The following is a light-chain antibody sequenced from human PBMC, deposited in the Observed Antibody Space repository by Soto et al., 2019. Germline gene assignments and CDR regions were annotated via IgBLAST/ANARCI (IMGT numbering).Light chain of an antibody. CDR2: EVS. Sequence: QSALTQPASVSGSPGQSITISCTGTSSDVGGYNYVSWYQQHPAKAPKLMIYEVSNRPSGVSHRFSGSRSGNTASLTISGLQAEDEADYYCFSYTTSSTLVFGGGTKLTVL. CDR3: FSYTTSSTLV. V-gene: IGLV2-14*01. CDR1: SSDVGGYNY. J-gene: IGLJ3*02.